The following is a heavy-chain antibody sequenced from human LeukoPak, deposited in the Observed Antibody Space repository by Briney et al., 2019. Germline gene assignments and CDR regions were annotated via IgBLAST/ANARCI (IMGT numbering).Heavy chain of an antibody. V-gene: IGHV3-23*01. CDR3: AKDIQLST. CDR2: ISSSGNNA. J-gene: IGHJ3*01. Sequence: GGSLRLSCAVSGFTFRDAAMTWVPQAPGKGLEWVSLISSSGNNAYYADSVKGRFTISRDNSNTLSLQMNSLRVEDTAIYYCAKDIQLSTWGLGTMVTVSS. D-gene: IGHD5-24*01. CDR1: GFTFRDAA.